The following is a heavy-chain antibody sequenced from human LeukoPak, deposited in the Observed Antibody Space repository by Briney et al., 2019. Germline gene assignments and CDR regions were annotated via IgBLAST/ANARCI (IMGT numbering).Heavy chain of an antibody. D-gene: IGHD6-13*01. CDR2: IKQDGSEK. J-gene: IGHJ6*02. CDR3: ARDIAAAGTIYYYYYGMDV. V-gene: IGHV3-7*01. CDR1: GFTFSSYW. Sequence: GGSLRLSCAVSGFTFSSYWMSWVRQAPGKGLEWVANIKQDGSEKYYVDSVKGRFTISRDNAKNSLYLQMNSLRAEDTAVYYCARDIAAAGTIYYYYYGMDVWGQGTTVTVSS.